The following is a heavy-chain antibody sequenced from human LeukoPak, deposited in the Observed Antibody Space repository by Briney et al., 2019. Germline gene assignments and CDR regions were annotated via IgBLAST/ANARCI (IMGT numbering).Heavy chain of an antibody. CDR1: GFTFSSYA. CDR3: SNTIVRGVASMDV. Sequence: PGGSLRLSCAASGFTFSSYAMSWVRQAPGKGLKWVSEISGSGGSTYYADAVKGRFIISRDNSRNTLYLQMHSLGAEDTAVYYCSNTIVRGVASMDVWGQGTTVTVSS. D-gene: IGHD3-10*01. CDR2: ISGSGGST. V-gene: IGHV3-23*01. J-gene: IGHJ6*01.